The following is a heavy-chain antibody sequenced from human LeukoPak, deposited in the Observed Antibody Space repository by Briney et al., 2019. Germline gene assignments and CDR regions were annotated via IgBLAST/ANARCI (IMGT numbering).Heavy chain of an antibody. Sequence: RASEALSLTCTVGAGSITNYYGSWIRQPPGKGLEWVGYIYYTGSTNYNPALKSRVSISVDTSKNQFSLKLSSVTAADTAVYYCARHGGYHSPIDYWGQGTLVTVSS. V-gene: IGHV4-59*08. D-gene: IGHD3-22*01. J-gene: IGHJ4*02. CDR1: AGSITNYY. CDR2: IYYTGST. CDR3: ARHGGYHSPIDY.